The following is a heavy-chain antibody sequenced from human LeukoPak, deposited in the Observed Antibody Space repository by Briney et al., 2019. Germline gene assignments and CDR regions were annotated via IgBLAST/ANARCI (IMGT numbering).Heavy chain of an antibody. CDR3: ATGTQWLDPGDWFDP. CDR1: GYTFISYY. Sequence: WASVKVSCKASGYTFISYYMHWVRQAPGQGLEWMGIINPSGGSTNYAQKFQGRVTMTRDMSTSTVYMELSSLRSEDTAVYYCATGTQWLDPGDWFDPWSQGTLVTVSS. CDR2: INPSGGST. V-gene: IGHV1-46*01. J-gene: IGHJ5*02. D-gene: IGHD6-19*01.